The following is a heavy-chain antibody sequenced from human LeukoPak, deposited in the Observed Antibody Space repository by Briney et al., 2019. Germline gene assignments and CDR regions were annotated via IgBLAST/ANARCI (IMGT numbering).Heavy chain of an antibody. Sequence: PGGSLRLSCAASGFTFSSYSMNWVRQAPGKGLEWVSSISSSSSYIYYADSVKGRFTISRDNAKNSLYLQMNSLRAEDTAVYYCAREIYDGGYSYVGYWGQGTLVTVSS. CDR2: ISSSSSYI. CDR3: AREIYDGGYSYVGY. V-gene: IGHV3-21*01. CDR1: GFTFSSYS. J-gene: IGHJ4*02. D-gene: IGHD5-18*01.